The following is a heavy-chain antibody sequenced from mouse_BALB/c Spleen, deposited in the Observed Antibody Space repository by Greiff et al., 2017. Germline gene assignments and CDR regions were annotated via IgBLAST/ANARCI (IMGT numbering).Heavy chain of an antibody. CDR3: TRYRYGAMDY. V-gene: IGHV1S81*02. J-gene: IGHJ4*01. D-gene: IGHD2-14*01. Sequence: VQLQQSGAELVKPGASVKLSCKASGYTFTSYYMYWVKQRPGQGLEWIGEINPSNGGTNFNEKFKSKATLTVDKSSSTAYMQLSSLTSEDSAVYYCTRYRYGAMDYWGQGTSVTVSS. CDR1: GYTFTSYY. CDR2: INPSNGGT.